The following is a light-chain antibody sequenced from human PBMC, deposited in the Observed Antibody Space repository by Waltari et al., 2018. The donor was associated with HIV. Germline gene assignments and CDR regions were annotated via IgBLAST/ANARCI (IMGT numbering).Light chain of an antibody. V-gene: IGLV3-10*01. CDR1: TFPIKY. Sequence: SYELTQPPPVSVSPAHTTRITCTGDTFPIKYAHWYQQKSGQAPVLVIYEDIKRPSGIPERFSGSSSGTMAILTISGAQVEDEADYYCYSTESNGNHRVFGGGTKLTVL. J-gene: IGLJ3*02. CDR2: EDI. CDR3: YSTESNGNHRV.